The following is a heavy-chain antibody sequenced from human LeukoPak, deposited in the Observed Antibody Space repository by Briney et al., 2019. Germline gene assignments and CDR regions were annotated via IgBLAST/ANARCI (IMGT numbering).Heavy chain of an antibody. J-gene: IGHJ6*02. Sequence: GGSLRLSCAASGFTFSSYAMHWVRQAPGKGLEWVAVISYDGSNKYYADSVKGRFTISRDNSKNTLYLQMNSLRAEDTAVYYCARDVVLPSYYYGMDVWGQGTTVTVSS. CDR2: ISYDGSNK. V-gene: IGHV3-30-3*01. CDR3: ARDVVLPSYYYGMDV. CDR1: GFTFSSYA. D-gene: IGHD3-10*01.